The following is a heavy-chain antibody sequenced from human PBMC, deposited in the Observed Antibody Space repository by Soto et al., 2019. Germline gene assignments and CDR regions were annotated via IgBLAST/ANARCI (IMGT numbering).Heavy chain of an antibody. V-gene: IGHV4-31*03. CDR2: IYYSGST. J-gene: IGHJ4*02. CDR3: ARPHYDSNTFYSFFDY. Sequence: SETLSLTCTVSGGSISSGGYYWSWIRQHPGKGLEWIGYIYYSGSTYYNPSLKSRVIISVDTSKNQFSLKLSSVTAADTAVYYCARPHYDSNTFYSFFDYWGQGTLVTVSS. CDR1: GGSISSGGYY. D-gene: IGHD3-22*01.